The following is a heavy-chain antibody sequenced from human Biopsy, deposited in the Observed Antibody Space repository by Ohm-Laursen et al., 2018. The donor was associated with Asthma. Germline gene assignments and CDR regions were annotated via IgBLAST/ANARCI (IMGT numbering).Heavy chain of an antibody. CDR1: GGYTGSSDHH. CDR2: VFWSGST. V-gene: IGHV4-30-4*02. D-gene: IGHD4-17*01. Sequence: SDTLSLTCRVSGGYTGSSDHHWAWIRQAPGKGLEWIGFVFWSGSTHYSRSLARRVSISVDTSMNQFSMTLRSVTAADTAVYFCARVASYGDVYFGIDVWSPGTTVSVS. CDR3: ARVASYGDVYFGIDV. J-gene: IGHJ6*02.